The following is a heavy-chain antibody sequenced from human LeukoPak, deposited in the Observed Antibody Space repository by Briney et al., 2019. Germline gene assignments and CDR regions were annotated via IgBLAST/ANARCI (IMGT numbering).Heavy chain of an antibody. CDR1: GFPFSTYA. V-gene: IGHV3-23*01. Sequence: GSLRLSCAASGFPFSTYAMTWVRQAPGKGLEWVSGINSNGDEIYYADSVRGRFTISRDNSNNALYLQMDSLRTEDTAVYYCANWIGSSSRDYWGQGTLVTVSS. J-gene: IGHJ4*02. D-gene: IGHD6-6*01. CDR2: INSNGDEI. CDR3: ANWIGSSSRDY.